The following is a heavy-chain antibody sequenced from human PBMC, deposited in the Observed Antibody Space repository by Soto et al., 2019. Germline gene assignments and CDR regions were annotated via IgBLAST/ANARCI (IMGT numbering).Heavy chain of an antibody. CDR2: ISSSSSAI. Sequence: PGGSLRLSCAASGFTFSTNSMTWVRQAPGKGLEWVSYISSSSSAIYYADSVKGRFTISRDNAKNLLYLQMNSLRAEDTAVYYCATIYSNYIDYWGQGTLVTVSS. J-gene: IGHJ4*02. CDR3: ATIYSNYIDY. D-gene: IGHD4-4*01. V-gene: IGHV3-48*01. CDR1: GFTFSTNS.